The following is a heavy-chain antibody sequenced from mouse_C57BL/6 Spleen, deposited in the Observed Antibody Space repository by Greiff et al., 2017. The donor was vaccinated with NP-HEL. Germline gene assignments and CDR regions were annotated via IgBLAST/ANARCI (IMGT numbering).Heavy chain of an antibody. CDR1: GFSLTSYA. Sequence: VKLVESGPGLVAPSQSLSITCTVSGFSLTSYAICWVRQPPGKGLEWLGVIWTGGGTNYNSALKSRLSISKDNSKSQVFLKMNSLQTDDTARYYCARSTVVATPYYFDYWGQGTTLTVSS. V-gene: IGHV2-9-1*01. J-gene: IGHJ2*01. CDR3: ARSTVVATPYYFDY. D-gene: IGHD1-1*01. CDR2: IWTGGGT.